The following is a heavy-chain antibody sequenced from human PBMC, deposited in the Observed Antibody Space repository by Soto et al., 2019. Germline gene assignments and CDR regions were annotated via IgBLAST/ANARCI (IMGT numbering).Heavy chain of an antibody. J-gene: IGHJ6*02. CDR1: GYTFTRYG. D-gene: IGHD3-16*01. CDR3: AMVDVYVTPSPQDV. V-gene: IGHV1-18*01. CDR2: INTYNGNT. Sequence: QVQLVQSGAEVKNPGASVKVSCKASGYTFTRYGIGWGRQAPGEGLEWMGWINTYNGNTNYAQNVQGRVTLTTDTSTSTAYMELRSLRSNDTAIYYCAMVDVYVTPSPQDVWGQGTTVIVS.